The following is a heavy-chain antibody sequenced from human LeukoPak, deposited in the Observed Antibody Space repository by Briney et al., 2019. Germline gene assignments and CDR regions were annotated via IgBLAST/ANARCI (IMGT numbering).Heavy chain of an antibody. CDR3: ARVGSGYDFFDY. Sequence: SETLSLTCTVSGGSISSYYWSWIRQPAGKGLEWLGRVYSSGSTKYNPSLESRVTMSVDTSKNQFSLKLNFVTAADTAVYYCARVGSGYDFFDYWGQGTLVTVSS. V-gene: IGHV4-4*07. D-gene: IGHD3/OR15-3a*01. CDR2: VYSSGST. J-gene: IGHJ4*02. CDR1: GGSISSYY.